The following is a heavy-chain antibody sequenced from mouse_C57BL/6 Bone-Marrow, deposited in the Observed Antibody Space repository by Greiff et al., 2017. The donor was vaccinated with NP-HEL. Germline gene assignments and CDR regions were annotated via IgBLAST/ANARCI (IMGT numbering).Heavy chain of an antibody. V-gene: IGHV7-3*01. D-gene: IGHD2-3*01. CDR1: GFTFTDYY. CDR2: IRNKANGYTT. CDR3: ARYRDDAWFAY. J-gene: IGHJ3*01. Sequence: EVKLVESGGGLVQPGGSLSLSCAASGFTFTDYYMSWARQPPGKALEWLGFIRNKANGYTTEYSASVKGRFTISRDNSQSILYLQMNALRAEDSATYYCARYRDDAWFAYWGQGTLVTVAA.